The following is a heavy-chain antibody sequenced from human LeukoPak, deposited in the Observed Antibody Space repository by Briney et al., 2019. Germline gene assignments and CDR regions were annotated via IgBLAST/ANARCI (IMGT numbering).Heavy chain of an antibody. D-gene: IGHD3-22*01. CDR2: LYTDGRT. CDR1: GFTVSDYY. Sequence: PGGSPRLSCAASGFTVSDYYMNWVRQPPGKGLEWVSVLYTDGRTFYADSAKGRFTISGDNSKNTLYLQMNSLRADDTAVYFCARGAYGSSGYYSAWGQGTLVTVSS. V-gene: IGHV3-53*01. J-gene: IGHJ5*02. CDR3: ARGAYGSSGYYSA.